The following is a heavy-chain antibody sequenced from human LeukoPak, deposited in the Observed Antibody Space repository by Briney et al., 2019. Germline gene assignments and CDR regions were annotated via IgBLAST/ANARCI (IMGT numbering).Heavy chain of an antibody. D-gene: IGHD5-24*01. CDR1: GGSISSSADY. J-gene: IGHJ4*02. Sequence: SQTLSPTCTVSGGSISSSADYWSWIRQHPGKGLEWIGYISYSGSTYYNPSLKTRLTISVDTSKNQFSLKLDSVTAADTAFYYCARADMATVFDFWGRGTLVTVSS. CDR2: ISYSGST. CDR3: ARADMATVFDF. V-gene: IGHV4-31*03.